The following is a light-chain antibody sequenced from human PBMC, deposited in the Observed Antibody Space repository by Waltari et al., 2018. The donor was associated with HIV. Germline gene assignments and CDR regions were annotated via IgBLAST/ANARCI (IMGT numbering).Light chain of an antibody. J-gene: IGKJ1*01. V-gene: IGKV3-15*01. CDR3: QQYNDWART. CDR1: QSVSNN. CDR2: GPS. Sequence: DIVMTQSLATLSVSPGERATLSCRASQSVSNNLAWYQQKPGPAPRQVIYGPSTRATGTPPRLRANGPGTASTLTISNLQSEDFAIYYCQQYNDWARTVGQGTKGKI.